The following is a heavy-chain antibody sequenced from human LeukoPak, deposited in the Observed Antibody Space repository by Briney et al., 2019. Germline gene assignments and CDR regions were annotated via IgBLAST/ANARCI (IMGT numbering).Heavy chain of an antibody. J-gene: IGHJ4*02. D-gene: IGHD6-13*01. CDR3: ASGSAVAAAGDY. Sequence: SETLSLTCTVSGGSISSNYWNWIRQPPGKGLEWIGYIYYSGSTNYNPSLKSRVTISVDTSKSQFSLRLPSVTAADTAVYYCASGSAVAAAGDYWGQGTLVTVSS. CDR2: IYYSGST. CDR1: GGSISSNY. V-gene: IGHV4-59*01.